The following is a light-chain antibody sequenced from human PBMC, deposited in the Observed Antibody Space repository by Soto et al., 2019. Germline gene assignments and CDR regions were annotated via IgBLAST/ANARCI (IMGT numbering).Light chain of an antibody. Sequence: QPVLTQPAAGSGCPGQSITISCTGASSDVGGYNYVSWYQQHPGKAPKLMIYDVSNRPSGVSYRFSGSKSGNTASLTISGLQAEDEGDLSCSSNTSRGTDVFGTGTKVPDL. CDR3: SSNTSRGTDV. V-gene: IGLV2-14*03. CDR2: DVS. J-gene: IGLJ1*01. CDR1: SSDVGGYNY.